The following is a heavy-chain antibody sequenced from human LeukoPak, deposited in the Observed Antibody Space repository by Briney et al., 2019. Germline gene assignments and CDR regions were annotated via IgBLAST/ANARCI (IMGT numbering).Heavy chain of an antibody. D-gene: IGHD3-3*01. Sequence: ASVKVSCKASGYTFTSYTMNWVRQAPGQGLEWVGWINTNTGKSTYAQGFTGRFVFSLDTSVSTTYLQINSLKAEDTAVYYCARGGSEYAFWSAQRSNWFDPWGQGTLITVSS. CDR3: ARGGSEYAFWSAQRSNWFDP. J-gene: IGHJ5*02. CDR2: INTNTGKS. CDR1: GYTFTSYT. V-gene: IGHV7-4-1*02.